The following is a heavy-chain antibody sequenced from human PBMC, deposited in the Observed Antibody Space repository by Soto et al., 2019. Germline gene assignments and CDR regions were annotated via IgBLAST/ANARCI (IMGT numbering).Heavy chain of an antibody. CDR2: INHSGST. D-gene: IGHD3-3*01. CDR1: GGSFSGYY. V-gene: IGHV4-34*01. CDR3: ARGLGGALWSGYRDYYYYYYMDV. J-gene: IGHJ6*03. Sequence: PSGTLSLTCAVYGGSFSGYYWSWIRQPPGKGLEWIGEINHSGSTNYNPSLKSRVTISVDTSKNQFSLKLSSVTAADTAVYYCARGLGGALWSGYRDYYYYYYMDVWGRGTTVTVSS.